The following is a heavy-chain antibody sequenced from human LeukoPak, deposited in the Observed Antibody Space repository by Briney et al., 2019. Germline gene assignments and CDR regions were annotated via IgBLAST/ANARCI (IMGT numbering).Heavy chain of an antibody. CDR2: IYYSGST. CDR3: ARVGKFYGMDV. CDR1: GGSISSGVYY. V-gene: IGHV4-31*03. Sequence: SETLSLTCTVSGGSISSGVYYWSWIRQHPGKGLEWIGYIYYSGSTYYNPSLKSRVTISVDTSKNQFSLKLSSVTAADTAVYYCARVGKFYGMDVWGQGTTVTVSS. D-gene: IGHD4-23*01. J-gene: IGHJ6*02.